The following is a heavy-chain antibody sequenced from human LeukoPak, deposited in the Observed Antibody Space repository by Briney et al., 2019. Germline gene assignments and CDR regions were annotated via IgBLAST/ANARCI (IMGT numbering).Heavy chain of an antibody. CDR1: GFIFSNVW. J-gene: IGHJ4*02. D-gene: IGHD6-13*01. CDR2: ISWNSGSI. Sequence: GGSLRLSCVASGFIFSNVWMSWVRQAPGKGLEWVSGISWNSGSIGYADSVKGRFTISRDNAKNSLYLQMNSLRAEDTALYYCAAAGPLFDYWGQGTLVTVSS. V-gene: IGHV3-9*01. CDR3: AAAGPLFDY.